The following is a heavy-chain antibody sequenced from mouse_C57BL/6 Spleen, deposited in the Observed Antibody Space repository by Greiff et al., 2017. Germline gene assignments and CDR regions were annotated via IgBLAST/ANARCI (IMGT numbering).Heavy chain of an antibody. CDR1: GYAFSSSW. D-gene: IGHD2-4*01. V-gene: IGHV1-82*01. CDR3: ARWDYDYFDY. J-gene: IGHJ2*01. Sequence: VQLQQSGPELVKPGASVKISCKASGYAFSSSWMNWVKQRPGKGLEWIGRIYPGDGDTNYNGKFKGKATLTADKSSSTAYMQLSSLTSEDSAVYVCARWDYDYFDYWGQGTTLTVSS. CDR2: IYPGDGDT.